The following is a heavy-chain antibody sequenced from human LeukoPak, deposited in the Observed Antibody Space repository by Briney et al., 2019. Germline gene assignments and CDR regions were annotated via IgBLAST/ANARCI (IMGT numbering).Heavy chain of an antibody. Sequence: SETLSLTCTVSGGSISSSSYYWGWVRQPPGKGLEWIGSIYYSGSTYYNPSLKSRVTISVDTSKNQFSLKLSSVTAADTAVYYCARTPQYYYDSSGTLFAYWGQGTLVTVSS. CDR1: GGSISSSSYY. V-gene: IGHV4-39*07. CDR3: ARTPQYYYDSSGTLFAY. CDR2: IYYSGST. D-gene: IGHD3-22*01. J-gene: IGHJ4*02.